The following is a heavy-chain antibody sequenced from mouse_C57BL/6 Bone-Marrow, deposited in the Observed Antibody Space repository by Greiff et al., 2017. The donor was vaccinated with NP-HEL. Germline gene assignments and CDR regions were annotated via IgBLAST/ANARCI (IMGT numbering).Heavy chain of an antibody. Sequence: DVKLVESGGDLVKPGGSLKLSCAASGFTFSSYGMSWVRQTPDKRLEWVATISSGGSYTYYPDSVKGRFTISRDNAKNTLYLQMSSLKSEDTAMYYCARHRYYGSRTGYFDVWGTGTTVTVSS. CDR1: GFTFSSYG. D-gene: IGHD1-1*01. V-gene: IGHV5-6*02. CDR2: ISSGGSYT. CDR3: ARHRYYGSRTGYFDV. J-gene: IGHJ1*03.